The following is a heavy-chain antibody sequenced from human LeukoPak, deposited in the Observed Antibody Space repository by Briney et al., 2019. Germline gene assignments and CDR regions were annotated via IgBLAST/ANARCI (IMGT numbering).Heavy chain of an antibody. D-gene: IGHD3-22*01. J-gene: IGHJ3*02. CDR1: GYTFTSYG. CDR3: ARDGVTMTITDAFDI. Sequence: ASVKVSCKASGYTFTSYGISWVRQAPGQGLEWMGWISAYNGNTNYAQKLQGRVTMTTDTSTSTAYMELRSLRSDDTAVYYCARDGVTMTITDAFDIWGQGTMVTVSS. CDR2: ISAYNGNT. V-gene: IGHV1-18*01.